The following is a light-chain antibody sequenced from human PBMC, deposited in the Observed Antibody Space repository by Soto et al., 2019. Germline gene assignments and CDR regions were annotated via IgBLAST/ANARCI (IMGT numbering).Light chain of an antibody. J-gene: IGLJ2*01. CDR3: SSYAGNSVV. V-gene: IGLV2-11*01. CDR1: SSDVGGYNY. CDR2: DVN. Sequence: QSALTQPHSMSGSPGQSVTISCTGTSSDVGGYNYVSWYQLHPGKAPKLMIYDVNMRPSGVPDRFSGSKSGNAASLTISGLQAEDEADYYCSSYAGNSVVFGGGTKVTVL.